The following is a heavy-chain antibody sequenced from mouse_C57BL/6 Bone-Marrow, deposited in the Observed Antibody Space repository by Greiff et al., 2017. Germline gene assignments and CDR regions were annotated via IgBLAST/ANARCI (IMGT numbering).Heavy chain of an antibody. J-gene: IGHJ4*01. CDR3: ARLDYCYDGSLAMDY. V-gene: IGHV1-54*01. D-gene: IGHD2-12*01. CDR1: GYTFTNYW. CDR2: INPGSGGT. Sequence: VQLQQSGAELVRPGTSVKMSCKASGYTFTNYWIGWAKQRPGHGLEWIGVINPGSGGTNYNEKFKGKATLTADKSSSTAYMQLSSLTSEDSAVYFCARLDYCYDGSLAMDYWGQGTSVTVSS.